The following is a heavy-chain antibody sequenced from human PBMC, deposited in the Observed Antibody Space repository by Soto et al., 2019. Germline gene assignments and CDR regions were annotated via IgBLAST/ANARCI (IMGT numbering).Heavy chain of an antibody. CDR3: ARGVDYGDFLY. J-gene: IGHJ4*02. CDR2: INHSGST. Sequence: QVQLQQWGAGLLKPSETLSLTCAVYGGSFSGYYWSWIRQPPGKGLEWIGEINHSGSTNYNPSLKSRVTISVDTSKNQFSLKLSSVTAADTAVYYCARGVDYGDFLYWGQGTLVTVSS. CDR1: GGSFSGYY. D-gene: IGHD4-17*01. V-gene: IGHV4-34*01.